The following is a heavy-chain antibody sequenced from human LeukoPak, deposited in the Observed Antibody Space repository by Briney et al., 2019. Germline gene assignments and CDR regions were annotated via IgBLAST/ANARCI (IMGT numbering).Heavy chain of an antibody. CDR2: IYYSGST. CDR3: ARGSGITMIVVVIGDAFDI. Sequence: SETLSLTCTVSGGSISSYYWSWIRQPPGKGLEWIGYIYYSGSTNYKPSLKSRVTISVDTSKNQFSLKLSSVTAADTAVYYCARGSGITMIVVVIGDAFDIWGKGTMVTVSS. CDR1: GGSISSYY. D-gene: IGHD3-22*01. J-gene: IGHJ3*02. V-gene: IGHV4-59*01.